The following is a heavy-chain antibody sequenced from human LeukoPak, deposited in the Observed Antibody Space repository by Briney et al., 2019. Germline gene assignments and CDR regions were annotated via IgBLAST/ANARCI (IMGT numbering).Heavy chain of an antibody. CDR3: ARPEGSYYYGPGVWFDP. D-gene: IGHD3-10*01. CDR2: INPNSGST. J-gene: IGHJ5*02. V-gene: IGHV1-2*02. CDR1: GYTFARYA. Sequence: GASVKVSCKSSGYTFARYAMNWVRQAPGQGLEWMGWINPNSGSTNYAQKFQGRVTMTSDTSISTAYMELSRLTSDDTAVYYCARPEGSYYYGPGVWFDPWGQGTLVTVSS.